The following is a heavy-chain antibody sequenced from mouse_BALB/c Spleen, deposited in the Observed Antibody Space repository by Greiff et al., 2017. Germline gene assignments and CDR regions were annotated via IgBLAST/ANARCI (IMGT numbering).Heavy chain of an antibody. Sequence: DVLLVESGPGLVKPSQSLSLTCTVTGYSITSDYARNWIRQFPGNKLEWMGYISYSGSTSYNPSLKSRISITRDSSTNQFFLQLNSLTTEDTATYYGARAGRGDWYFDVWGAGTTVTVSS. V-gene: IGHV3-2*02. CDR3: ARAGRGDWYFDV. CDR1: GYSITSDYA. J-gene: IGHJ1*01. CDR2: ISYSGST.